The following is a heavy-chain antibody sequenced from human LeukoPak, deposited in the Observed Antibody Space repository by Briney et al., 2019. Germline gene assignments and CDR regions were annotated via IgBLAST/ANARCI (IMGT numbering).Heavy chain of an antibody. CDR1: GYTFTSYY. CDR3: ARSAVVPAAISARSINLFDP. Sequence: ASVKASCKASGYTFTSYYMHWVRQAPGQGLEWMGRINPNSGSTNYAQKFQGRVTMTRDTSISTAYMELSRLRSDDTAVYYCARSAVVPAAISARSINLFDPWGQGTLVSVSS. CDR2: INPNSGST. V-gene: IGHV1-2*06. J-gene: IGHJ5*02. D-gene: IGHD2-2*01.